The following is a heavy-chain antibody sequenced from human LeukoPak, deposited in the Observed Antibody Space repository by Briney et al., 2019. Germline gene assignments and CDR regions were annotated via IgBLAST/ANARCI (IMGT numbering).Heavy chain of an antibody. CDR1: GGSISSSNW. CDR3: ARDRRANYGSGSPVWEYYFDY. CDR2: IYHSGST. D-gene: IGHD3-10*01. J-gene: IGHJ4*02. V-gene: IGHV4-4*02. Sequence: PSETLSLTCAVSGGSISSSNWWSWVRQPPGKGLEWIGEIYHSGSTNYNPSLKSRVTISVDKSKNQFSLKLSSVTAADTAVYYCARDRRANYGSGSPVWEYYFDYWGQGTLVTVSS.